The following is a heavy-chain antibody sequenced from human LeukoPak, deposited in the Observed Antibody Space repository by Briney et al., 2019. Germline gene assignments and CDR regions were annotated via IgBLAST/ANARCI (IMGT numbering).Heavy chain of an antibody. CDR1: GFTFSSYA. D-gene: IGHD6-13*01. Sequence: PGRSLRLSCAASGFTFSSYAMHWVRQAPGKGLEWVAVISYDGSNKYYADSVKGRFTISRDNSKNTLYLQMNSLSAEDTAVYYCARGRYSSSLHPTGGYLSPFDYWGQGTLVTVSS. CDR3: ARGRYSSSLHPTGGYLSPFDY. CDR2: ISYDGSNK. V-gene: IGHV3-30*04. J-gene: IGHJ4*02.